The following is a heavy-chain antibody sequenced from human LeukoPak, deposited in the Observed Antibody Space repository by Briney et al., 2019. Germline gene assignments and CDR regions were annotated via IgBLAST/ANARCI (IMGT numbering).Heavy chain of an antibody. V-gene: IGHV4-61*01. CDR2: IYYSGRT. Sequence: SETLSLTCTVSGGSVTSGSNYWSWIRQPPGKGLEWIGYIYYSGRTNYNPSLKSRVTISLDTSKNQFSLKLTSVTAADTAVYYCARGPYDILTGYRPYYFGYWGQGTQVTVSS. CDR1: GGSVTSGSNY. J-gene: IGHJ4*02. CDR3: ARGPYDILTGYRPYYFGY. D-gene: IGHD3-9*01.